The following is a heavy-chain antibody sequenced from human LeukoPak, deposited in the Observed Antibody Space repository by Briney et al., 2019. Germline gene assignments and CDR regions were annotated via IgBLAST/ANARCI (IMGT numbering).Heavy chain of an antibody. J-gene: IGHJ4*02. CDR1: GGSFSGYY. V-gene: IGHV4-34*01. Sequence: SETLSLTCAVYGGSFSGYYWSWIRQPPGKGLEWIGEINHSGSTNYNPSLKSRVTISVDTSKNQFSLKLSSVTAADTAVYYCARHEVYHPRTPFDYWGQGTLVTVSS. CDR3: ARHEVYHPRTPFDY. CDR2: INHSGST. D-gene: IGHD5/OR15-5a*01.